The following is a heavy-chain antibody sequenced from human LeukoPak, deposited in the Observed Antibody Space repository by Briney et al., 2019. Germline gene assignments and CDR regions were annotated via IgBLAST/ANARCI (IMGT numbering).Heavy chain of an antibody. V-gene: IGHV4-4*07. CDR1: GGSISNYY. CDR3: ARDLYYYDSTTPYYLDY. Sequence: SETLSLTCTVSGGSISNYYWSWIRQPAGKGLEWTGRIYTSGSTNYNPSLKSRVTMSVDTSKNQFSLKLSSVTAPDTGVHYCARDLYYYDSTTPYYLDYWGQGTLVTVSS. D-gene: IGHD3-22*01. J-gene: IGHJ4*02. CDR2: IYTSGST.